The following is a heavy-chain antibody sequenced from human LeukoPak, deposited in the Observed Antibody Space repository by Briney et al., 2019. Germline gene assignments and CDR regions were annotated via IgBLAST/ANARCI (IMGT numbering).Heavy chain of an antibody. J-gene: IGHJ5*02. CDR3: ARDPWTMTTVTTSWFDP. CDR2: IIPIFGTA. D-gene: IGHD4-17*01. Sequence: SVKVSCKASGGTFSSYAISWVRQAPGQGLEWMGRIIPIFGTANYAQKFQGRVTITTDESTSTAYMELSSLRSEGTAVYYCARDPWTMTTVTTSWFDPWGQGTLVTVSS. V-gene: IGHV1-69*05. CDR1: GGTFSSYA.